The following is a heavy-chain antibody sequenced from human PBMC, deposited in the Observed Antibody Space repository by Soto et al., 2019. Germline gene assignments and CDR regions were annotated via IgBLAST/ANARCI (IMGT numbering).Heavy chain of an antibody. CDR2: ISYDGSNK. CDR3: ARDEWDATHTSYGSAYGMDV. CDR1: GFTFSSYA. D-gene: IGHD5-18*01. V-gene: IGHV3-30-3*01. Sequence: PGGSLRLSCAASGFTFSSYAMHWVRQAPGKGLEWVAVISYDGSNKYYADSVKGRFTISRDNSKNTLYLQMNSLRAEDTAVYYCARDEWDATHTSYGSAYGMDVWGQGTTVTVSS. J-gene: IGHJ6*02.